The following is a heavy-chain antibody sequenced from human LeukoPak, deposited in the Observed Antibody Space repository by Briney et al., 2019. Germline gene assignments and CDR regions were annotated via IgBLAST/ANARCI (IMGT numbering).Heavy chain of an antibody. J-gene: IGHJ3*02. V-gene: IGHV4-59*01. CDR2: MHNSGSS. Sequence: SETLSLSCTVSGASTSHFYWNWIRHPPGKGLEWIGYMHNSGSSKHSHSLKSRVTISIDTSKNQFCLQLTSVTAADTAIYYCARSAEWLRNAFDIWGQGTMVSVSS. CDR1: GASTSHFY. D-gene: IGHD5-12*01. CDR3: ARSAEWLRNAFDI.